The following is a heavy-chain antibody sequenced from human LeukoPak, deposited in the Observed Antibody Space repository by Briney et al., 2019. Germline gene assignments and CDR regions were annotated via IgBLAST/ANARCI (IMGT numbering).Heavy chain of an antibody. Sequence: PSETLSLTCTVSGGSVSSGSYYWSWIRQPPGKGLEWIGYIYYSGSTNYNPSLKSRVTISVDTSKNQFSLKLSSVTAADTAVYYRARAFGATGGFDYWGQGTLVTVSS. CDR3: ARAFGATGGFDY. J-gene: IGHJ4*02. CDR2: IYYSGST. D-gene: IGHD2-8*02. V-gene: IGHV4-61*01. CDR1: GGSVSSGSYY.